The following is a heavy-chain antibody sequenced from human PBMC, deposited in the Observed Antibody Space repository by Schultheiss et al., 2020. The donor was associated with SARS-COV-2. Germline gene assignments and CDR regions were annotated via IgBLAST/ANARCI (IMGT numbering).Heavy chain of an antibody. V-gene: IGHV4-39*01. Sequence: SETLSLTCTVSGGSISRSGYYWGWIRQSPGKGLEWIGSMFYTDNTYYNPPLKSRVTISADTSKNQFSLKLRSVTATDTAVYYCARGATYYDILTGYAHYWYFDLWGRGTLVTVSS. D-gene: IGHD3-9*01. J-gene: IGHJ2*01. CDR3: ARGATYYDILTGYAHYWYFDL. CDR2: MFYTDNT. CDR1: GGSISRSGYY.